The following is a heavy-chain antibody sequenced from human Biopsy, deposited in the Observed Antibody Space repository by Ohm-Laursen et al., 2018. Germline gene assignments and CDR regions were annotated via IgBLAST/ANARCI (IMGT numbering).Heavy chain of an antibody. D-gene: IGHD7-27*01. CDR2: IFHTGTT. CDR1: GYSISTGYY. V-gene: IGHV4-38-2*01. J-gene: IGHJ6*02. CDR3: ARLWGGYHFHGMDV. Sequence: SDTLSLTCAVSGYSISTGYYWGWIRQPPGKGLEWIGSIFHTGTTYYNPSLKSRVTMSVDTSKNQFSLKLSSVTAADTAVYYCARLWGGYHFHGMDVWGQGTTVTVSS.